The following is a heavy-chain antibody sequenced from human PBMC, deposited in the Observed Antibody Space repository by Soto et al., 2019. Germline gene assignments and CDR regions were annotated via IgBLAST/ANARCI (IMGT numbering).Heavy chain of an antibody. CDR2: VYHSGST. D-gene: IGHD3-10*01. Sequence: QVQLQESGPGLVKPSGTLSLTCAVSGGSISSSNWWSWVRQPPGKGLEWIGEVYHSGSTNYNPSHKSRVTISVDKSKNQFPLKLSSVTAADTAVYYCASRGYYYGSGSYYYFDYWGQGTLVTVSS. CDR1: GGSISSSNW. CDR3: ASRGYYYGSGSYYYFDY. J-gene: IGHJ4*02. V-gene: IGHV4-4*02.